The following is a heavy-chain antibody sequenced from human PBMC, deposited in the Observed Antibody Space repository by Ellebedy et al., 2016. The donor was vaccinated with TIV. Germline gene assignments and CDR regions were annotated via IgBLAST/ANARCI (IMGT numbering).Heavy chain of an antibody. CDR1: GFTFSSYA. V-gene: IGHV3-23*01. CDR3: AKAAVGYCSGGSCYFDY. D-gene: IGHD2-15*01. J-gene: IGHJ4*02. CDR2: INNGGRTT. Sequence: GESLKISCAASGFTFSSYAMHWVRQAPGKGPEWVSGINNGGRTTSYADSVKGRFTISRDNSRSTLYLQMNSLRAEDTAVYYCAKAAVGYCSGGSCYFDYWGQGTLVTVSS.